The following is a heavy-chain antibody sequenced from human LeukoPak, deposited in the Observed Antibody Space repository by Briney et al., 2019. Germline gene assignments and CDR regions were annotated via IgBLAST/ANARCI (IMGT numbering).Heavy chain of an antibody. CDR1: GFTFSSYW. D-gene: IGHD2-21*02. Sequence: GGSLRLSCAASGFTFSSYWMSWVRQAPGKGLEWVANIKQDGSEKYYVDSVKGRFTISRDNAKNSLYLQMNSLRAEDTAVYYCARDLGHIVVVTASHPFDYWGQGTLVTVSS. CDR2: IKQDGSEK. V-gene: IGHV3-7*01. J-gene: IGHJ4*02. CDR3: ARDLGHIVVVTASHPFDY.